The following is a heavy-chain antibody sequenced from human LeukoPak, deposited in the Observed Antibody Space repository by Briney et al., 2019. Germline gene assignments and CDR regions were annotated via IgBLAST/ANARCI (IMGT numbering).Heavy chain of an antibody. D-gene: IGHD3-9*01. CDR1: GFTFSSYS. CDR3: ARDRYFDRSGVY. CDR2: ISSSSSFI. J-gene: IGHJ4*02. V-gene: IGHV3-21*01. Sequence: GGSLRLSCAASGFTFSSYSMNWVRQAPGKGLEWVSSISSSSSFIYYADSVKGRFTISRNNAKNLLYLQMNSLRADDTAVYYCARDRYFDRSGVYWGQGTLVTVSS.